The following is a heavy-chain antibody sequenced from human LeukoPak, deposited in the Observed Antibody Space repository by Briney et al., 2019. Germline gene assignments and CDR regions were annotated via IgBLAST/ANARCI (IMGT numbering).Heavy chain of an antibody. CDR2: IRYDGSNK. J-gene: IGHJ5*02. Sequence: GGSLRLSCAASGFTFSSYGMHWFRQAPGKGLEWVAFIRYDGSNKYYADSVKGRFTISRDNSKNTLYLQMNGLRAEDTAVYYCAKVANYGSPWGQGTLVTVSS. CDR3: AKVANYGSP. D-gene: IGHD4-17*01. CDR1: GFTFSSYG. V-gene: IGHV3-30*02.